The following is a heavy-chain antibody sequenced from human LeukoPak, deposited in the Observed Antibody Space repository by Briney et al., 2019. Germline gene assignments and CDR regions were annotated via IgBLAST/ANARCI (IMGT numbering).Heavy chain of an antibody. CDR2: MFYSGSA. D-gene: IGHD3-22*01. CDR3: ARDSIVYYSDDRGPTYFHY. Sequence: KTGGSLRLSCAASGFTFSDYYMSWIRQPPGKGLEWIGYMFYSGSANYNPSLKSRVTMSIDTSKSQFSVTLTSVTAADTAVYYCARDSIVYYSDDRGPTYFHYWGQGTLVTVSS. V-gene: IGHV4-59*01. J-gene: IGHJ4*02. CDR1: GFTFSDYY.